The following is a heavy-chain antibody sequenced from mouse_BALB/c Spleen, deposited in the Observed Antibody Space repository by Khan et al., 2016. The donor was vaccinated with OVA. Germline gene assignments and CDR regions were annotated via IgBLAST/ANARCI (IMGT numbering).Heavy chain of an antibody. Sequence: EVQLVESGGGLVQPKGSLKLSCAASGFTFNTYAMTWVRQAPGKGLEWVARIRSKSNNYATYYADSVKDRFTISRDDSQSMLYLQMNNLKTEDTAMYYCVRRIYYYAMDYWGQGTSVTVSS. V-gene: IGHV10-1*02. J-gene: IGHJ4*01. D-gene: IGHD2-1*01. CDR1: GFTFNTYA. CDR2: IRSKSNNYAT. CDR3: VRRIYYYAMDY.